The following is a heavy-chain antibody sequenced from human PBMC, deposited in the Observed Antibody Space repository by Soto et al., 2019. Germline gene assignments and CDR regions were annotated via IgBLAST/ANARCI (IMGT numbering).Heavy chain of an antibody. CDR3: ACTYYDFWSGYLPPRGGFHP. Sequence: SETLSLTCTVSGGSISSYYWSWIRQPPGKGLEWIGYIYYSGSTNYNPSLKSRVTISVDTSKNQFSLKLSSVTAADTAVYYCACTYYDFWSGYLPPRGGFHPWGQGTLVTVPQ. CDR1: GGSISSYY. D-gene: IGHD3-3*01. CDR2: IYYSGST. V-gene: IGHV4-59*01. J-gene: IGHJ5*02.